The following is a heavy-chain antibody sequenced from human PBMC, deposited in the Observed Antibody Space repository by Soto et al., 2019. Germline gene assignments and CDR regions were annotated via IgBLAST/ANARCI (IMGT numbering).Heavy chain of an antibody. CDR3: AKELQSHYYYHGMDV. CDR1: GFAFSSYE. CDR2: ISSSGNTI. D-gene: IGHD4-4*01. V-gene: IGHV3-48*03. Sequence: PGGSLRRSCAASGFAFSSYEMSWVRQAPGKGLEWLSYISSSGNTIYYADSVKGRFTISRDNAKNSLYLQMNSLRAEDTAVYYCAKELQSHYYYHGMDVWGQGTTVTVSS. J-gene: IGHJ6*02.